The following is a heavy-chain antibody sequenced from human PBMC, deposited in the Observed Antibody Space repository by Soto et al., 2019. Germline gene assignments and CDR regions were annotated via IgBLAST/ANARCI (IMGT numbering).Heavy chain of an antibody. CDR3: ARVYRGFAPRTYYYYGMDV. CDR1: GFTFSSYG. Sequence: GGSLRLSCAASGFTFSSYGMHWVRQAPGKGLEWVAVIWYDGSNKYYADSVKGRFTISRDNSKNTLYLQMNSLRAEDTAVYYCARVYRGFAPRTYYYYGMDVWGQGTTVTVSS. J-gene: IGHJ6*02. D-gene: IGHD1-26*01. V-gene: IGHV3-33*01. CDR2: IWYDGSNK.